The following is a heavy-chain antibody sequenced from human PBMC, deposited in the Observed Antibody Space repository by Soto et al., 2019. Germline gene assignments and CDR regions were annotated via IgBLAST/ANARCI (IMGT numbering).Heavy chain of an antibody. CDR1: EFTFTSYG. J-gene: IGHJ6*02. V-gene: IGHV3-74*01. Sequence: EVQLVESGGGLVHSGGPRRLSFAPPEFTFTSYGMHWVPQVPGRGLMWVQRRNGGASTTNYADSVKGRFTISRDNTKNTLYLQLNSLRDEDTAVYYCARGVPGHYAVDVWGQGTTVSVSS. CDR3: ARGVPGHYAVDV. CDR2: RNGGASTT.